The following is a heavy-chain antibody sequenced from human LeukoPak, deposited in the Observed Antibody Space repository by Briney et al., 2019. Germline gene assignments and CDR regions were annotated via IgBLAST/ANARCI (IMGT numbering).Heavy chain of an antibody. D-gene: IGHD4-17*01. CDR2: VSDSGKT. CDR3: ARRHYGDHSNWFDP. J-gene: IGHJ5*02. V-gene: IGHV4-59*08. Sequence: PSETLSLTCTVSDGSISGYYWNWIRQPPGKGLEWIGYVSDSGKTSYNPSLKTRVTISVDTAKNQFSLKLTSVTAADTAVYYCARRHYGDHSNWFDPWGQGTLVTVSS. CDR1: DGSISGYY.